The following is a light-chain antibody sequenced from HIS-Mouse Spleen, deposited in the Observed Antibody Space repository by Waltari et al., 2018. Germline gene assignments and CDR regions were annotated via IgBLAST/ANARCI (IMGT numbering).Light chain of an antibody. CDR3: MQGTHWPIT. Sequence: DVVMTKSPLSLPVTLGQPASISCSSSQSLVHSDGNTYLNWFQQRPGQSPRRLIYKVSNRDSGVPDRFSGSGSGTDFTLKISRVEAEDVGVYYCMQGTHWPITFGQGTKLEIK. V-gene: IGKV2-30*02. CDR2: KVS. CDR1: QSLVHSDGNTY. J-gene: IGKJ2*01.